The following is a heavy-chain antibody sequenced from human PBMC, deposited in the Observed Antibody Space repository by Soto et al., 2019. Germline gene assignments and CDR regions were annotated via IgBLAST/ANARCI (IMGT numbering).Heavy chain of an antibody. Sequence: QVQLVESGGGVVQPGRSLRLSCAASGFTFSSYDMHWVRQAPGKGLEWVAVISYDGSNKNYADSVKGRFTISRDKSKNTLYLHMNSLRAEDTSVYYCASARRWFGEFVEFDYWGQGTLVTVSS. J-gene: IGHJ4*02. CDR3: ASARRWFGEFVEFDY. V-gene: IGHV3-30-3*01. CDR2: ISYDGSNK. D-gene: IGHD3-10*01. CDR1: GFTFSSYD.